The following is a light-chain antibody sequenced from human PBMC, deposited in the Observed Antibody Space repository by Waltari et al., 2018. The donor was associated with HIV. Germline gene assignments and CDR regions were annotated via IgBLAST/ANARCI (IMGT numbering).Light chain of an antibody. CDR3: ATWDRSLSRVI. Sequence: QSVFTQPPSVSAAPRQKVTISCSGTSSNIGHNFVSWYQQLPGTAPKHLIYDKNKRPSGIPDRFSGSKSGTSATLGITGLQTGDEADYFCATWDRSLSRVIFGGGTRLTVL. CDR2: DKN. J-gene: IGLJ2*01. V-gene: IGLV1-51*01. CDR1: SSNIGHNF.